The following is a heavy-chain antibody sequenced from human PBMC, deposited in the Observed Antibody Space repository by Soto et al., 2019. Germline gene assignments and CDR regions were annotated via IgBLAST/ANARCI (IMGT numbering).Heavy chain of an antibody. CDR3: ATGKLDYGGNSGYFDY. D-gene: IGHD4-17*01. CDR1: GGTFSSYA. CDR2: IIPIFGTA. V-gene: IGHV1-69*13. J-gene: IGHJ4*02. Sequence: SVKVSCKVSGGTFSSYAISWVRQAPGQGLEWMGGIIPIFGTANYAQKFQGRVTITADESTSTAYMELSSLRSEDTAVYYCATGKLDYGGNSGYFDYWGQGTLVTVSS.